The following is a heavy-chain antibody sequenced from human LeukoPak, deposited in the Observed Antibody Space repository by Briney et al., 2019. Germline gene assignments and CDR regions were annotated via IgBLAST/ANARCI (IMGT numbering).Heavy chain of an antibody. D-gene: IGHD3-3*01. CDR1: GFTFSSYS. J-gene: IGHJ6*02. V-gene: IGHV3-21*01. CDR3: ARVGFLEWLPDYYHYGMDV. Sequence: GGSLRLSCAASGFTFSSYSMNWVRQAPGKGLEWVSSISSSSSYIYYADSVKGRFTISRDNAKNSLYLQMNSLRAEDTAVYYCARVGFLEWLPDYYHYGMDVWGQGTTVTVSS. CDR2: ISSSSSYI.